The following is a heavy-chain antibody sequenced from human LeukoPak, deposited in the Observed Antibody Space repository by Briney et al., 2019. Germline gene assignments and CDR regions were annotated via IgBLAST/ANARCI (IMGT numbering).Heavy chain of an antibody. Sequence: SETLSLTCAVYGGSFSGYYWSWIRQPPGKGLEWIGEINHSGSTNYNPSLKSRVTISVDTSKNQFSLKLSSVTAADTAVYYCARAHRLRLRFFDYWGQGTPVTVSS. J-gene: IGHJ4*02. V-gene: IGHV4-34*01. CDR2: INHSGST. CDR1: GGSFSGYY. CDR3: ARAHRLRLRFFDY. D-gene: IGHD3-3*01.